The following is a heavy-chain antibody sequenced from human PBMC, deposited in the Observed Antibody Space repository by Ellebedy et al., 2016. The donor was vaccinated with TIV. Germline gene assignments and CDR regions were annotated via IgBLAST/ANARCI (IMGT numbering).Heavy chain of an antibody. Sequence: GESLKISCAASGFTFSTYGMHWVRQAPGKGLEWVAGIWYDGSNKYYADSVKGRFTISRDNSKNTLYLQMTSLRPEDTAVYYCANFYGGNSVFWGQGALVTVSS. V-gene: IGHV3-30*02. CDR1: GFTFSTYG. CDR2: IWYDGSNK. D-gene: IGHD4-23*01. J-gene: IGHJ4*02. CDR3: ANFYGGNSVF.